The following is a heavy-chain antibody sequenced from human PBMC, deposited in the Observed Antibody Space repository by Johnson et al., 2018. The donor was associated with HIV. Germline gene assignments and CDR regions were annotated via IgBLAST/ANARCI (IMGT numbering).Heavy chain of an antibody. Sequence: VQLVESGGGVVQPGGSLRLSCAASGFTFSKVWMNWVRQAPGKGLEWVARIRSNTDGGTIEYAAPVQGRFTASRDDSKNTLYLQMNSLKTEDTAVYYCSTDVIEPGTTYYNAFYVWGQGAMVTVSS. J-gene: IGHJ3*01. V-gene: IGHV3-15*07. D-gene: IGHD1-7*01. CDR3: STDVIEPGTTYYNAFYV. CDR2: IRSNTDGGTI. CDR1: GFTFSKVW.